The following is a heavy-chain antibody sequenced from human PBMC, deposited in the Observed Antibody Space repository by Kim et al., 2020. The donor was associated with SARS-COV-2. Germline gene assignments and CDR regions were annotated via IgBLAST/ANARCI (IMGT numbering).Heavy chain of an antibody. J-gene: IGHJ4*02. CDR3: AARRSGDFPFDY. D-gene: IGHD2-21*02. CDR1: GYTFTAYY. V-gene: IGHV1-2*02. Sequence: ASMKVSCKPYGYTFTAYYIHWVRQAPGQGLEWMGWMNPNIGTTGYAQKFQGRVTMTRDTSITTAYMELCSLISDDTAIYYCAARRSGDFPFDYWGLGTLVTVSS. CDR2: MNPNIGTT.